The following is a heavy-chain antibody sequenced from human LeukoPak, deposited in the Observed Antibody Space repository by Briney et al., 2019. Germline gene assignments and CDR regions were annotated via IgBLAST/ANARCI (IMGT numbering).Heavy chain of an antibody. CDR3: ARWMVGDALDI. V-gene: IGHV4-34*01. CDR2: INHSGST. Sequence: SETLSLTCAVYGGSFSGSYWNWIRQPPGKGLEWIGEINHSGSTTYNPSLKSRVTIPVDTSKNQFSLKLSSVTAADTAVYYCARWMVGDALDIWGQGTMVTVSS. CDR1: GGSFSGSY. J-gene: IGHJ3*02. D-gene: IGHD3-10*01.